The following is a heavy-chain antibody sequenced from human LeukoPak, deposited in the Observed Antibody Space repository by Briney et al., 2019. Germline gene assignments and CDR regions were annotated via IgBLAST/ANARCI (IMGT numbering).Heavy chain of an antibody. CDR1: GGSISSYY. CDR3: AGDRGDYGGPDY. CDR2: IYTTGGT. V-gene: IGHV4-4*07. J-gene: IGHJ4*02. Sequence: SETLSLTCTVSGGSISSYYWSWIRQPAGKGLEWIGRIYTTGGTNYNPSLKSRVTISVDTSKNQFSLKLGSVTAADTAVYYCAGDRGDYGGPDYWGRGTLVTVSS. D-gene: IGHD4-23*01.